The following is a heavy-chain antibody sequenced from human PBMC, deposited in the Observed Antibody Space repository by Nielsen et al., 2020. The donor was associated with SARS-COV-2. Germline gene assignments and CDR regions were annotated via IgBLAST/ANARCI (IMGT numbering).Heavy chain of an antibody. J-gene: IGHJ4*02. V-gene: IGHV3-21*01. CDR3: ARVPTYYDSSGSYAGDY. CDR1: GFTFSSYS. D-gene: IGHD3-22*01. CDR2: ISSSSSYI. Sequence: GGSLRLSCAASGFTFSSYSMNWVRQAPGKGLEWVSSISSSSSYIYYADSVKGRFTISRDNAKNSLYLQMNSLRAEDTAVYYCARVPTYYDSSGSYAGDYWGQGTLVTVSS.